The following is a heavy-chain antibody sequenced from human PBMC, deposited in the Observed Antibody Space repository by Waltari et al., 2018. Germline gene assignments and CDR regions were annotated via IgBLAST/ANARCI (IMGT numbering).Heavy chain of an antibody. J-gene: IGHJ4*02. V-gene: IGHV4-34*02. D-gene: IGHD5-12*01. CDR2: INRSGST. CDR3: AREYSSFEPIFDY. CDR1: DDSFSKYY. Sequence: QVQLQQWGAGLLHPSETLSVTCEVFDDSFSKYYWVWIRQSPGKGLEWIGEINRSGSTNYNPSLKGRVTISLDMSKKQVSLRVTSVTAADTAVYYCAREYSSFEPIFDYWGRGTLVTVSS.